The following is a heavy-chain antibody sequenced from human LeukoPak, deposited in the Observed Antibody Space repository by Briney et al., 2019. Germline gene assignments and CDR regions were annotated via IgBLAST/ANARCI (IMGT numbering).Heavy chain of an antibody. Sequence: SETLSLTCTVSGGSISSSSYYWGWIRQPPEKGLEWIGSIYYSGSTYYNPSLKSRVTISVDTSKNQFSLKLSSVTAADTAVYYCARRGCSSTSCYGDWQHWGQGTLVTVSS. CDR3: ARRGCSSTSCYGDWQH. V-gene: IGHV4-39*01. CDR2: IYYSGST. CDR1: GGSISSSSYY. D-gene: IGHD2-2*01. J-gene: IGHJ4*02.